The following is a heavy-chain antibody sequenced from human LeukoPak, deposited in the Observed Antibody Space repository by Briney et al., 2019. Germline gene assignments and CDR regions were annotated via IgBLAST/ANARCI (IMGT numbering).Heavy chain of an antibody. D-gene: IGHD5-18*01. Sequence: SETLSLTCTASGGSISSYYWSWIRQPPGKGLEWIGYIYYSGSTNYNPSLKSRVTISVDTSKNQFSLKLSSVTAADTAVYYCASMDTAMVNVDYWGQGTLVTVSS. CDR1: GGSISSYY. CDR3: ASMDTAMVNVDY. J-gene: IGHJ4*02. CDR2: IYYSGST. V-gene: IGHV4-59*01.